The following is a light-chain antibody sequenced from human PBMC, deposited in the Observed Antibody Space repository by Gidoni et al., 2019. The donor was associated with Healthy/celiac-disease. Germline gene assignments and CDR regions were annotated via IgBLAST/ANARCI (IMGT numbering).Light chain of an antibody. CDR2: DVS. CDR1: SSDVGGYNY. CDR3: CSYAGTYTLGV. J-gene: IGLJ1*01. V-gene: IGLV2-11*01. Sequence: QSALTQPRSVSGSPGQSVTISCTGTSSDVGGYNYVSWYQQHAGKAPKLMIYDVSKRPSGVPDRFSGSKSGNTASLTISGLQAEDEADYYCCSYAGTYTLGVFGTGTTVTVL.